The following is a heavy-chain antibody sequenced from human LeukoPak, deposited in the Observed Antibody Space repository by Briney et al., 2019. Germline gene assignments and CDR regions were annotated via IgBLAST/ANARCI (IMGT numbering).Heavy chain of an antibody. CDR1: GYIFTNYY. CDR3: ARGCHRRYGDTQNWFDP. J-gene: IGHJ5*02. D-gene: IGHD4-17*01. V-gene: IGHV1-46*01. CDR2: INPSGGST. Sequence: ASVKVSCKASGYIFTNYYMSWVRQAPGQGLEWMGLINPSGGSTRYAQKFQDRVTRTRDTSTSTVYMELSSLRSEDTAVYYCARGCHRRYGDTQNWFDPWGQGTLVTVSS.